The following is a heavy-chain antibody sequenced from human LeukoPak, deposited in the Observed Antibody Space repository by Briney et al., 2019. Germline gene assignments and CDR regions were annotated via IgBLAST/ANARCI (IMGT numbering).Heavy chain of an antibody. J-gene: IGHJ4*02. CDR2: IRYDGSNK. CDR3: AKDLKAAAGIFDY. CDR1: GFTFCSYG. V-gene: IGHV3-30*02. Sequence: GGSLRRSCAASGFTFCSYGMHWHRHAPGKGLEGVAFIRYDGSNKYYADSVKGRLTISRDNSKNTLYLQMNSLRAEDTAVYYCAKDLKAAAGIFDYWGQGTLVTVSS. D-gene: IGHD6-13*01.